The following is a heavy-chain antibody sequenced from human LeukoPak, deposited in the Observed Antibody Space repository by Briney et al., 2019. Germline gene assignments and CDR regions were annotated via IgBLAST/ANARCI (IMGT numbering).Heavy chain of an antibody. V-gene: IGHV3-64*02. CDR1: GFTFSSYA. CDR2: ISSNGGST. J-gene: IGHJ4*02. CDR3: ARTDYFDSSGYHDDFEY. D-gene: IGHD3-22*01. Sequence: GGSLSPSCAASGFTFSSYALHWVRQAPGKGLEYVSGISSNGGSTYYADSVKGRFIITGDNSKNTLYLQLGSVRAEDMAVYHCARTDYFDSSGYHDDFEYWGQGSLVTVSS.